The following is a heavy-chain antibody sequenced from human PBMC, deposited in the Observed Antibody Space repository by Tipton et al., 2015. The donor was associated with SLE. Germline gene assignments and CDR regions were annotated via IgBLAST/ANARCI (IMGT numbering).Heavy chain of an antibody. Sequence: TLSLTCTVSDGSISTDGYFWSWIRQPAGKGLEWIGRIYSSGSTNYNPSLKSRVTISVDMSKNHFSLELSSVTAADTAVYYCARDFRAGGNWFDPWGQGTLVTVSS. CDR2: IYSSGST. D-gene: IGHD1-26*01. CDR1: DGSISTDGYF. V-gene: IGHV4-61*02. J-gene: IGHJ5*02. CDR3: ARDFRAGGNWFDP.